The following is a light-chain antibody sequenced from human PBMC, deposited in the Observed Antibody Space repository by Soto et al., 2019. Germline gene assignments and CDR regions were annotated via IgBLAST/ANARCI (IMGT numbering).Light chain of an antibody. J-gene: IGKJ1*01. Sequence: EILMAQSPATLSVSPGERATLSCRSSQSVSSSYLAWYQQKPGQAPRLLIYGASTRATGIADRFSASGSGTDFTLTISRLEPEDFAVYSCQQYASSPQTFGQGTKVDIK. CDR1: QSVSSSY. V-gene: IGKV3-20*01. CDR2: GAS. CDR3: QQYASSPQT.